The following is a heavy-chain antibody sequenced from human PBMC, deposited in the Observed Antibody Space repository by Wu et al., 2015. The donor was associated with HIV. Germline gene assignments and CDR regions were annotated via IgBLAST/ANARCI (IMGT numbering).Heavy chain of an antibody. CDR1: GDGFTSYA. CDR2: INPLFGTV. V-gene: IGHV1-69*05. J-gene: IGHJ6*02. Sequence: QAQLVQSGAEVKKPGSSVKVTCKASGDGFTSYAVSWVRQAPGEGLEWMGGINPLFGTVKPVEKFQDRVTFSTDEFKTTVYMELRSLRSEDSAVYYCARNTDSVATSLYSLGVWGQGDHDHRLL. D-gene: IGHD5-12*01. CDR3: ARNTDSVATSLYSLGV.